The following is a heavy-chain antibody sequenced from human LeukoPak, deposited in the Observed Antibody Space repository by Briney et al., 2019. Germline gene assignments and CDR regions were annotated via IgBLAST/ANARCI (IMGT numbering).Heavy chain of an antibody. V-gene: IGHV6-1*01. CDR1: GDSVPSNSAA. D-gene: IGHD6-13*01. CDR3: ARDDYSSSSAFDY. J-gene: IGHJ4*02. Sequence: SQTPSLTCAISGDSVPSNSAAWNWIRQSPSRGLEWLGRTYYRSRWYNDYAVSVKSRITINPDTSKNQFSLQLNSVTPEDTAVYYCARDDYSSSSAFDYWGQGTLVTVSS. CDR2: TYYRSRWYN.